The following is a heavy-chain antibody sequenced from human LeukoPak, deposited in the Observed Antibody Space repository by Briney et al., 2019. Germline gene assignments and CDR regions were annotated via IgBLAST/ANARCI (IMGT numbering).Heavy chain of an antibody. D-gene: IGHD1-26*01. V-gene: IGHV3-30*02. Sequence: GGSLRLSCAASGFTFSSYGMHWVRQAPGKGLEWVAFIRYDGSNKYYADSVKGRFTISRDNSKNTLYLQMNSLRAEDTAVYYCASPSGSYPIPNYWGQGTLVTVSS. CDR2: IRYDGSNK. CDR3: ASPSGSYPIPNY. J-gene: IGHJ4*02. CDR1: GFTFSSYG.